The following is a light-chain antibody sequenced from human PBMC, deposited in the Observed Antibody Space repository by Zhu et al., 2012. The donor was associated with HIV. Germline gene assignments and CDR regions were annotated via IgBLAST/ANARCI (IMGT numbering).Light chain of an antibody. CDR2: RAS. V-gene: IGKV3-15*01. J-gene: IGKJ1*01. Sequence: ETVMTQSPATLSVSPGERGTLSCRASQSVSTNLAWYQQKPGQAPRLPISRASTRATAIPDRFSGSGSGTEFTLTISSLQSEDFAVYYCQQYNNWPPTFGQGTKVEIK. CDR1: QSVSTN. CDR3: QQYNNWPPT.